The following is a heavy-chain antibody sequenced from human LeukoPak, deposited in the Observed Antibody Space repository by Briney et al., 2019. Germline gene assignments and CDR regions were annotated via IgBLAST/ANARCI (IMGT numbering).Heavy chain of an antibody. V-gene: IGHV5-51*01. D-gene: IGHD2-21*02. Sequence: GESLKISCKGSGYSFTSYWIGWVRQMPGKGLEWMGIIYPGDSDTRYSPSFQGQVTISADKSISTAYLQWSSLKASDTAMYYCARHGDSNAPFYNYYGMDVWGQGTTVTVSS. CDR1: GYSFTSYW. CDR3: ARHGDSNAPFYNYYGMDV. CDR2: IYPGDSDT. J-gene: IGHJ6*02.